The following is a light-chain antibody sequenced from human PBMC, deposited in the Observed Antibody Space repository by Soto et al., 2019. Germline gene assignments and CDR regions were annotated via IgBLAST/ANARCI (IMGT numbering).Light chain of an antibody. CDR3: QQYNNWLT. CDR2: GAS. Sequence: EIVMTQSPATLSVSPGERATLSCRASQSVSSNLAWYQQKPGQAPRLLIYGASTRANGIPARFSGSGSGTEFTLTNSSLQSEDFAVYDCQQYNNWLTFGGGTKVEIK. J-gene: IGKJ4*01. V-gene: IGKV3-15*01. CDR1: QSVSSN.